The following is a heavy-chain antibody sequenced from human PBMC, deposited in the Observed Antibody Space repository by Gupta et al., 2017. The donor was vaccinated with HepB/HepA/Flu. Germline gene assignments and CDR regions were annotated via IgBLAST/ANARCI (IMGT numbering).Heavy chain of an antibody. CDR3: AGGVDVSGVHCRPFGM. CDR1: PSSFGRYV. V-gene: IGHV3-64*02. Sequence: EVQLAASGDGLVQPGESLRLSCAAHPSSFGRYVMHWVRQAPGKGLEHVAGITGNGDYIYYADSVKGRITQSRDNLKNILDLKMGSLRPEDMAVVYCAGGVDVSGVHCRPFGMWGQGTLVTISS. CDR2: ITGNGDYI. J-gene: IGHJ3*02. D-gene: IGHD2-8*02.